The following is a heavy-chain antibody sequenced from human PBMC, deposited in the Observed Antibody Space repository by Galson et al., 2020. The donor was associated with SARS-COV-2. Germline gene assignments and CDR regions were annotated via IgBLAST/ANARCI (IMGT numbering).Heavy chain of an antibody. CDR1: GFAFSNSV. Sequence: GGSLRLSCAASGFAFSNSVMSWVRQAPGKGLEWVSAISGSGAGTYYADSVKGRFTISRDNSKNTVYLQMKSLRAGDTAAYFCAKVVSSYCSGGSCSPVMWFDAWGQGTLVTVSS. D-gene: IGHD2-15*01. CDR2: ISGSGAGT. V-gene: IGHV3-23*01. J-gene: IGHJ5*02. CDR3: AKVVSSYCSGGSCSPVMWFDA.